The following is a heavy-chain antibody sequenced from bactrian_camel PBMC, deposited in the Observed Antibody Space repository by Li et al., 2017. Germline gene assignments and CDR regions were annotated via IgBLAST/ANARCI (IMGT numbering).Heavy chain of an antibody. Sequence: QLVESGGGSVQAGGSLRLSCAASGLSDNSHCMGWFRQVPGKEHEAVRTIDTDGSTWYADSVNGRFTISKDSTDSTLYLQMNSLKPEDTAVYYCAAHLGPLDGLLLAPAPMPGCDWDEYDYWGQGTQVTVS. CDR1: GLSDNSHC. CDR3: AAHLGPLDGLLLAPAPMPGCDWDEYDY. CDR2: IDTDGST. D-gene: IGHD4*01. J-gene: IGHJ4*01. V-gene: IGHV3S29*01.